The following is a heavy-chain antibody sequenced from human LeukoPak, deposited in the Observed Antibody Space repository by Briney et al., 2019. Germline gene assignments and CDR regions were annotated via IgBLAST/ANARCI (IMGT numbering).Heavy chain of an antibody. CDR1: GFTFDDYA. J-gene: IGHJ4*02. D-gene: IGHD6-13*01. CDR3: AKGIAAAGYFDY. Sequence: GGSLRLSCAGSGFTFDDYAMHWVRQAPGKGLEWVSLISGDGGSTYYADSVKGRFTISRDNSKNSLYLQMNSLRTEDTALYYCAKGIAAAGYFDYWGQGTLVTVSS. CDR2: ISGDGGST. V-gene: IGHV3-43*02.